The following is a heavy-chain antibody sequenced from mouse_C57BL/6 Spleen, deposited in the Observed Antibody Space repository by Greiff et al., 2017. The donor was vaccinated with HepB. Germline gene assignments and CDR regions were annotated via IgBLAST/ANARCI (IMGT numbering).Heavy chain of an antibody. Sequence: HVQLQQPGAELVKPGASVKLSCKASGYTFTSYWMHWVKQRPGQGLEWIGMIHPNSGSTNYNEKFKSKATLTVDKSSSTAYMQLSSLTSEDSAVYYCARGDYGSSYWYFDVWGTGTTVTVSS. J-gene: IGHJ1*03. V-gene: IGHV1-64*01. CDR3: ARGDYGSSYWYFDV. CDR2: IHPNSGST. D-gene: IGHD1-1*01. CDR1: GYTFTSYW.